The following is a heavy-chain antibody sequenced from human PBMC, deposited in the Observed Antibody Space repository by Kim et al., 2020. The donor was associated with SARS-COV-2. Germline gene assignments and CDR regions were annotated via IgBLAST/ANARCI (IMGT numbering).Heavy chain of an antibody. Sequence: VKGRFTISRDNSKNTLYLQMNSLRAEDTAVYYCAKLGVRGVIIEGWFDPWGQGTLVTVSS. V-gene: IGHV3-23*01. D-gene: IGHD3-10*01. J-gene: IGHJ5*02. CDR3: AKLGVRGVIIEGWFDP.